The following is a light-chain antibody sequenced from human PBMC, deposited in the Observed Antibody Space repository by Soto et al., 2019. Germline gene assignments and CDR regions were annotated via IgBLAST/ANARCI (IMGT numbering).Light chain of an antibody. CDR1: QSVSNY. J-gene: IGKJ5*01. V-gene: IGKV3-11*01. CDR3: QQYDNWPPIT. CDR2: EAS. Sequence: ESVLTQSPATLSLSPGERATLSCRASQSVSNYLAWYQQKPGQAPRLLIYEASNRATGIPARFSGSGSGTEFTLTIDSLQSDDFAVYYCQQYDNWPPITFGQGTRLEIK.